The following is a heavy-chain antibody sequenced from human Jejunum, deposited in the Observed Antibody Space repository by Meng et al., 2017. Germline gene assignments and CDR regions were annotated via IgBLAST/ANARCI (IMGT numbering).Heavy chain of an antibody. D-gene: IGHD3/OR15-3a*01. CDR1: GGSISTDSYT. CDR3: ARMDSALHDFDY. Sequence: HLQLQQSGSGLVKRAQTLSLPCAVSGGSISTDSYTWNWIRQTPEKGLEWIGYIYHTGKTYYNPSLKSRVTISVDRSKNQFSLNLSSVTAADTAVYYCARMDSALHDFDYWGQGTLVTVSS. V-gene: IGHV4-30-2*01. J-gene: IGHJ4*02. CDR2: IYHTGKT.